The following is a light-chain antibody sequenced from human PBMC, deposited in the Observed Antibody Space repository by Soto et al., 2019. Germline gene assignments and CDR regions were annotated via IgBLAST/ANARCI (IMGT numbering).Light chain of an antibody. V-gene: IGKV4-1*01. CDR1: QSILYNSNNKNY. J-gene: IGKJ1*01. CDR3: QQQYRIPRT. CDR2: WAS. Sequence: DIVMTQSPDSLAVSLGERATINCKSSQSILYNSNNKNYLAWYQQKPGQPPKLLIYWASTRESGVPDRFSGRGFGTNFPLTISTLQAENWAVYYCQQQYRIPRTSGQGTRVEIK.